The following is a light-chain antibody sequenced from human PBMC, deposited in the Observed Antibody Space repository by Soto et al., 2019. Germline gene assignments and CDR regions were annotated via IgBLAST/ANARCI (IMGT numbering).Light chain of an antibody. J-gene: IGKJ5*01. Sequence: DIQMTQSPSSLSASVEDRVIIPCRASQSISNHLNWYQQKPGKAPKLLIFAASSLQSGVPSRFSGSRSGPDFTLTISSLQPEDFATYYCQQSYSTPFTFGQGTRLEI. V-gene: IGKV1-39*01. CDR1: QSISNH. CDR2: AAS. CDR3: QQSYSTPFT.